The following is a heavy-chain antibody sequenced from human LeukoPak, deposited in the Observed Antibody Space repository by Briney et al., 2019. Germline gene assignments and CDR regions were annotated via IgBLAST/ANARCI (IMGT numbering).Heavy chain of an antibody. D-gene: IGHD1-14*01. V-gene: IGHV4-31*03. Sequence: SETLPLTCTVSGGSISSGGYYWSWIRQHPGKGLEWIGYIYYSGSTYYNPSLKSRVTISVDTSKNQFSLKLSSVTAADTAVYYCARLIRTPPLRDAFDIWGQGTMVTVSS. CDR1: GGSISSGGYY. CDR2: IYYSGST. CDR3: ARLIRTPPLRDAFDI. J-gene: IGHJ3*02.